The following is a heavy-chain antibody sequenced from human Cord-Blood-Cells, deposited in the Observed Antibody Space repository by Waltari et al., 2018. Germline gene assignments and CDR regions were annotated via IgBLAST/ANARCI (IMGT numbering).Heavy chain of an antibody. CDR1: GGSISSSNW. D-gene: IGHD2-2*02. Sequence: QVQLQESGPGLVKPSGTLSLTCAVSGGSISSSNWWSWVRQPPGKGLEWIGEIYHSGSTNTNPSLKSRVTRSVDKSKNQFSLKLSSVTAADTAVYYCARVRYCSSTSCHNYFDYWGQGTLVTVSS. V-gene: IGHV4-4*02. CDR3: ARVRYCSSTSCHNYFDY. CDR2: IYHSGST. J-gene: IGHJ4*02.